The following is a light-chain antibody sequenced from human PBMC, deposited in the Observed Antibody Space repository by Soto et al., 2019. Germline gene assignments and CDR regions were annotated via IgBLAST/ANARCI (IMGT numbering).Light chain of an antibody. CDR1: QSISNL. CDR2: GAS. J-gene: IGKJ5*01. CDR3: QQYYKWPIT. Sequence: RVMTQSPATLSVSPGERATLSCRASQSISNLLAWYQQKPGQAPRLLIYGASTRATGIPARFSGSGSGTEFTLTISILQSEDSAVYYCQQYYKWPITFGQGTRLEI. V-gene: IGKV3-15*01.